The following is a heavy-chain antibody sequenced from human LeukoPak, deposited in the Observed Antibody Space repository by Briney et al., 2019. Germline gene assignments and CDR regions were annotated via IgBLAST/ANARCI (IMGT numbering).Heavy chain of an antibody. Sequence: SETLSLTCTVSGGSISSYYWSWIRQPPGKGLEWIGYIYYSGSTNYNPSLKSRVTISVDTSKNQFSLKLSSVTAADTAAYYCASLSGWYGTYYYGMDVWGQGTTVTVSS. CDR3: ASLSGWYGTYYYGMDV. CDR2: IYYSGST. D-gene: IGHD6-19*01. CDR1: GGSISSYY. V-gene: IGHV4-59*01. J-gene: IGHJ6*02.